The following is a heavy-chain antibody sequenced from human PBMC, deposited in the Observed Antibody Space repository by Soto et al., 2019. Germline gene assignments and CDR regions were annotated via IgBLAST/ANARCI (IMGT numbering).Heavy chain of an antibody. CDR1: GVSIGNFY. J-gene: IGHJ4*02. V-gene: IGHV4-4*07. CDR2: VFIRGTT. Sequence: QVQMQESGPGLVKASDTLSLTCAVSGVSIGNFYWNWVRQPAGGPLEWVGRVFIRGTTTYNPSLKSRLIMSADTSKNQLSLRLTSVTAADTAVYYCAADKGGGGRAFDYWGQGVLATVSS. CDR3: AADKGGGGRAFDY. D-gene: IGHD3-16*01.